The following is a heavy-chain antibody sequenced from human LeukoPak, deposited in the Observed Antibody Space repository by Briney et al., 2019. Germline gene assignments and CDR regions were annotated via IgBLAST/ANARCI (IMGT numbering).Heavy chain of an antibody. V-gene: IGHV3-53*01. CDR1: GFTVSSNY. Sequence: GGSLRLSCAASGFTVSSNYMNWVRQAPGKGLEWVSVIYSGGNTYYADSVKGRFTIFRDNSKNTLYLQMDSLRAEDTAVYYCASDLRGSGDWGQGTLVTVSS. CDR3: ASDLRGSGD. J-gene: IGHJ4*02. D-gene: IGHD3-10*01. CDR2: IYSGGNT.